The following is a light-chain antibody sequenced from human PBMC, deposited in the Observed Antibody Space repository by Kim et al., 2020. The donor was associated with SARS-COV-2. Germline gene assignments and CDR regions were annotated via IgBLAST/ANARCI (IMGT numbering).Light chain of an antibody. CDR2: STN. V-gene: IGLV8-61*01. Sequence: GGTVTLTCGLSSGSVSTSYYPSWYQQTTGQAPRTLIYSTNTRSSGVPDRFSGSILGNKAALTITGAQADDESDYYCVLYMGSGIWVFGGGTKLTVL. CDR3: VLYMGSGIWV. J-gene: IGLJ3*02. CDR1: SGSVSTSYY.